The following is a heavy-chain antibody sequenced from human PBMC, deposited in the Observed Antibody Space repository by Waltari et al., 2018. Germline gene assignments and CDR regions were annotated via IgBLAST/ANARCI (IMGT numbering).Heavy chain of an antibody. CDR1: GVTFSNYA. Sequence: EVQRVESGGGLVQPGGSLRLSCAASGVTFSNYAMSWVRRAPGKGLEWVSGISNSGGSTYYACYVKGRFPISRDTSKNTLYLQMTSLRAEDTAVYYCAQAISQSVAARFDYWGQGTLVTVSS. J-gene: IGHJ4*02. CDR3: AQAISQSVAARFDY. D-gene: IGHD6-25*01. CDR2: ISNSGGST. V-gene: IGHV3-23*04.